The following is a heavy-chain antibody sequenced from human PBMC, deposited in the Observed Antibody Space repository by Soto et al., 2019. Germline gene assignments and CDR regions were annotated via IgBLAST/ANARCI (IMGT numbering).Heavy chain of an antibody. CDR3: AKDQSGWYSSSWYWFDP. D-gene: IGHD6-13*01. CDR2: ISGSGGST. J-gene: IGHJ5*02. V-gene: IGHV3-23*01. CDR1: GFTFSSYA. Sequence: GGSLRLSCAASGFTFSSYAMSWVRQAPGKGLEWVSAISGSGGSTYYADSVKGRFTISRDNSKNTLYLQMNGLRAEDTAVYYCAKDQSGWYSSSWYWFDPWGQGTLVTVSS.